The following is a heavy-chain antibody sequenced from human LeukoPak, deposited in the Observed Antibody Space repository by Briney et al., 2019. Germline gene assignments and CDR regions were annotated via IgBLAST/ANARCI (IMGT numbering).Heavy chain of an antibody. J-gene: IGHJ4*02. D-gene: IGHD5-12*01. CDR1: GGSISSSSYY. CDR3: AGDIVATRTFDY. Sequence: PSETLSLTCTVSGGSISSSSYYWGWIRQPPGKGLEWIGTIYYSGSTYYNPSLKSRVTISVDTSKNQFSLKLSSVTAADTAVYYCAGDIVATRTFDYWGQGTLVTVSS. V-gene: IGHV4-39*01. CDR2: IYYSGST.